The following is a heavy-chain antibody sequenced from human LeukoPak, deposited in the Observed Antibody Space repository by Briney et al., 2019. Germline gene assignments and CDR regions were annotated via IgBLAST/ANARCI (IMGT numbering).Heavy chain of an antibody. CDR1: GYTFTGYY. J-gene: IGHJ4*02. D-gene: IGHD3-3*01. CDR2: INPNSGGT. V-gene: IGHV1-2*02. Sequence: ASVKVSCKASGYTFTGYYMHWVRQAPGQGLEWMGWINPNSGGTNYAQKFQGRVAMTRDTSISTAYMELNSLRSGDTAVYYCARDFWSGYTDDYWGQGTLVTVSS. CDR3: ARDFWSGYTDDY.